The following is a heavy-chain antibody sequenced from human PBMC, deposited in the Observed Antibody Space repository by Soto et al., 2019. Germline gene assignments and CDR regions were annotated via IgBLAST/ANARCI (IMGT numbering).Heavy chain of an antibody. Sequence: PSETLSLTCTVSGGSMSSYYWSWIRQPAGKGLQWIGRMFSSGSTNYNPSLKSRVTMSLDTSKNQFSLYLRSVTAADTAVCYCARGTTDSGKNWFDSWGQGTPVTVSS. J-gene: IGHJ5*01. CDR3: ARGTTDSGKNWFDS. CDR1: GGSMSSYY. CDR2: MFSSGST. V-gene: IGHV4-4*07. D-gene: IGHD1-1*01.